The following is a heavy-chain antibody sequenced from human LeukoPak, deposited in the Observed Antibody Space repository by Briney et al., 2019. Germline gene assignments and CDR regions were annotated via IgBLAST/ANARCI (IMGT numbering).Heavy chain of an antibody. CDR3: ASLYGSGSYSNYYYYYGMDV. J-gene: IGHJ6*04. D-gene: IGHD3-10*01. CDR1: GFTFSSYW. V-gene: IGHV3-74*01. Sequence: PGGSLRLSCAASGFTFSSYWMHWVRQAPGKGLVWVSRINSDGSSTSYADSVKGRFTISGDNAKNTLYLQMNSLRAEGTAVYYCASLYGSGSYSNYYYYYGMDVWGKGTTVTVSS. CDR2: INSDGSST.